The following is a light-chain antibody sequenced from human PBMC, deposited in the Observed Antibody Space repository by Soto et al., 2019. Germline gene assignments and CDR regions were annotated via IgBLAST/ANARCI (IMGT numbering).Light chain of an antibody. CDR1: QSVSSSD. Sequence: ETVLTQSPGTLSLSPGERATLSCRASQSVSSSDLAWYQQKPGQAPRLLIYGTSTRATGIPDRFSGSGSGTDFTLTISRLEPEDVAVYYCQQYGSSLWTFGHGTKVEIK. V-gene: IGKV3-20*01. CDR2: GTS. J-gene: IGKJ1*01. CDR3: QQYGSSLWT.